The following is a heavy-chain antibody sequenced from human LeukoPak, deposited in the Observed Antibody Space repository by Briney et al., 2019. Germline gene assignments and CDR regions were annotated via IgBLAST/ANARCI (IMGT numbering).Heavy chain of an antibody. CDR3: VRGQTIDY. D-gene: IGHD4-17*01. CDR1: GFTFSNYW. CDR2: IMSDGTGI. V-gene: IGHV3-74*01. J-gene: IGHJ4*02. Sequence: PGGSLRLSCTTSGFTFSNYWMYWVRQAPGKGLMWVSRIMSDGTGITYTDSVEGRFTISRDNAKNTLYLQMNSLRDEDTAVYYCVRGQTIDYWGQGTLATVSS.